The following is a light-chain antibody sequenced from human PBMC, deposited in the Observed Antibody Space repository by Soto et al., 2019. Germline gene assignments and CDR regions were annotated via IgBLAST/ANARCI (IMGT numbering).Light chain of an antibody. CDR1: SSNIGKYY. CDR2: DSN. J-gene: IGLJ1*01. CDR3: GAWDDSLRLYV. Sequence: QSVLTQPPSVSAAPGQTVTISCSGSSSNIGKYYVSWYQQLPGGAPKLLIYDSNKRPSGIPERFSASRSGTSATLGITGLQTGDEADYYCGAWDDSLRLYVFGPGTKVTVL. V-gene: IGLV1-51*01.